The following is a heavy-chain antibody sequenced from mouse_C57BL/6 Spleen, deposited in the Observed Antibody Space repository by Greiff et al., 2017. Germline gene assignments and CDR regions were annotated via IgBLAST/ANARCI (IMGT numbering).Heavy chain of an antibody. V-gene: IGHV3-6*01. CDR1: GYSITSGYY. Sequence: EVKLQESGPGLVKPSQSLSLTCSVTGYSITSGYYWNWLRQCPGNKLECMGYISDDGSNNYNPSIKNRISITRDTSTNQFFLKLNSVTTEDTATYYCATYYSNLAWFAYWGQGTLVTVSA. CDR3: ATYYSNLAWFAY. CDR2: ISDDGSN. D-gene: IGHD2-5*01. J-gene: IGHJ3*01.